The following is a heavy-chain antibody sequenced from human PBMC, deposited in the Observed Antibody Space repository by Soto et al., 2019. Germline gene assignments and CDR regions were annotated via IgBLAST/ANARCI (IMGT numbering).Heavy chain of an antibody. Sequence: ASVKVSCKASGYTFTSYGISWVRQAPGQGLEWMGWISAYNGNTDYAQKLQGRVTMTTDTSTSTAYMELRSLRSDDTAVYYCASGVAAAGTRGTEYFQHWGQGTLVTVSS. D-gene: IGHD6-13*01. J-gene: IGHJ1*01. CDR3: ASGVAAAGTRGTEYFQH. CDR2: ISAYNGNT. V-gene: IGHV1-18*01. CDR1: GYTFTSYG.